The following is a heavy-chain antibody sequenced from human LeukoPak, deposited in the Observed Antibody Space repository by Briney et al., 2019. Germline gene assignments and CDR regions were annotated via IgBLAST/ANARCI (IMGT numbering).Heavy chain of an antibody. Sequence: PSQTLSLTCTVSGGSISSGGYYWSWIRQHPGKGLEWIGYIYYSGSTYYNPSLKSRVTISVDTSKNQFSLKLSSVTAADTAVYYCARGVPDYDFWSGIPTRKYYFDYWGQGTLVTVSS. CDR3: ARGVPDYDFWSGIPTRKYYFDY. V-gene: IGHV4-31*03. CDR2: IYYSGST. D-gene: IGHD3-3*01. CDR1: GGSISSGGYY. J-gene: IGHJ4*02.